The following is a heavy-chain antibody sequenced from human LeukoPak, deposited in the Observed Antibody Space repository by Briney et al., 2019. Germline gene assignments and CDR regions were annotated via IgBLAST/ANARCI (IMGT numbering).Heavy chain of an antibody. J-gene: IGHJ3*02. CDR2: TYNRGNT. V-gene: IGHV4-61*01. D-gene: IGHD3/OR15-3a*01. Sequence: SETLSLTCTVSGDSFNSATFYWAWLRQSPGTGLELIGYTYNRGNTYDNPSLNSRVTISVDTSKNQFSLKLRSVTAADSAVYYCARDFWAATGAFEIWGEGASVTVSS. CDR3: ARDFWAATGAFEI. CDR1: GDSFNSATFY.